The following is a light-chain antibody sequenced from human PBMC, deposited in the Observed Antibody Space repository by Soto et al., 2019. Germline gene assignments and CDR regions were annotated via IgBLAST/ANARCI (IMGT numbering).Light chain of an antibody. V-gene: IGLV1-44*01. CDR1: SSNIGSNT. J-gene: IGLJ2*01. CDR2: NNN. CDR3: AAWDDSLNGVV. Sequence: QSVLTQSPSASGTPGQRVSISCSGSSSNIGSNTVNWYQQLPGTAPKLLIHNNNQRPSGVPDRFSGSKSGTSASLAISGLQSEDEADYYCAAWDDSLNGVVFGGGTQLTVL.